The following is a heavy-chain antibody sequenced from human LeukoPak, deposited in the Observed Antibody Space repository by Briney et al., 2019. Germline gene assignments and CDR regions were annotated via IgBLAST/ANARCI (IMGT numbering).Heavy chain of an antibody. CDR3: ARVRYDFWSGYYTLDY. CDR2: INPNRGGT. D-gene: IGHD3-3*01. J-gene: IGHJ4*02. V-gene: IGHV1-2*02. Sequence: ASVKVSCKASGYTFTGYYMHWVRQAPGQGLEWMGWINPNRGGTNYAQKFQGRVTITRDTSISTAYMELSRLRSDDTAVYYCARVRYDFWSGYYTLDYWGQGTLVTVSS. CDR1: GYTFTGYY.